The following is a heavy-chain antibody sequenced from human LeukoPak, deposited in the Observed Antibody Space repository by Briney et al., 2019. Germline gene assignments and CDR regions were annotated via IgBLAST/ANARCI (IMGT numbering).Heavy chain of an antibody. D-gene: IGHD4-17*01. CDR1: GFTFSDYY. CDR2: ISSSGSTI. V-gene: IGHV3-11*01. CDR3: ARERRLRETDS. J-gene: IGHJ4*02. Sequence: GGSLRLSCAASGFTFSDYYMSWIRQAPGKGLEWVSYISSSGSTIVYADSVKGRFTVSRDNAKNSMFLQMNSLRAEDTAVYYCARERRLRETDSWGQGTLVTVPS.